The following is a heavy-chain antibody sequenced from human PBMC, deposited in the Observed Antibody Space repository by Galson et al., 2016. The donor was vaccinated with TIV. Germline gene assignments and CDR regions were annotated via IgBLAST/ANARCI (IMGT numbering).Heavy chain of an antibody. CDR2: ISHDGNNK. V-gene: IGHV3-30-3*01. D-gene: IGHD1-1*01. Sequence: SLRLSCAASGFTFDSYTFHWVRQTPGKGLEWVAIISHDGNNKDFADSVQGRFTISRDSSKSTVFLQMNSLRLEDTAVYYCTRVGRGNWKYVDYFDYWGQGTLVTVSS. J-gene: IGHJ4*02. CDR3: TRVGRGNWKYVDYFDY. CDR1: GFTFDSYT.